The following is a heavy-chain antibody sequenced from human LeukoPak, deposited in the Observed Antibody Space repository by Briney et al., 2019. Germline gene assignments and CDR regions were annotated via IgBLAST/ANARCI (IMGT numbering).Heavy chain of an antibody. V-gene: IGHV4-39*07. CDR1: GGSINSGSYY. CDR3: ARVGEFVVVTASTHSYYMDV. CDR2: ISYSGST. J-gene: IGHJ6*03. Sequence: SETLSLTCTVSGGSINSGSYYWGWLRQPPGTGLEWIGSISYSGSTYDNPSLKSRVTISVDTSKNQFSLKLSSVTAADTALYYCARVGEFVVVTASTHSYYMDVWGKGTTVTVSS. D-gene: IGHD2-21*02.